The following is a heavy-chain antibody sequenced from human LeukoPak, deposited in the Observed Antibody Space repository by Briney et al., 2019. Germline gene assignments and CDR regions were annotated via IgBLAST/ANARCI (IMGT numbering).Heavy chain of an antibody. Sequence: ASVKVSCKASGYTFTSYDINWMRQATGQGLEWMGWMNPNSGNTGYAQKFQGRVTMTRNTSISTAYMELSSLRSEDTAVYYCARGGLWLLYYYYYGMDVWGQGTTVTVSS. CDR1: GYTFTSYD. CDR3: ARGGLWLLYYYYYGMDV. V-gene: IGHV1-8*01. D-gene: IGHD5-18*01. J-gene: IGHJ6*02. CDR2: MNPNSGNT.